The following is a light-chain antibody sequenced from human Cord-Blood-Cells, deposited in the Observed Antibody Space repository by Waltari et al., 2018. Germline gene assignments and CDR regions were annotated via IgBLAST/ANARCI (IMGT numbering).Light chain of an antibody. CDR2: DVS. Sequence: QSALTQPASVSGSPGQSITIPCTGTGSDVGGYNYVSWYQQHPGKAPKLMIYDVSKRHAGVPNRFSGSKAGHTASLTISGLQAEDEADYYCSSYTSSSTPVVFGGGTKLTVL. CDR1: GSDVGGYNY. V-gene: IGLV2-14*01. CDR3: SSYTSSSTPVV. J-gene: IGLJ2*01.